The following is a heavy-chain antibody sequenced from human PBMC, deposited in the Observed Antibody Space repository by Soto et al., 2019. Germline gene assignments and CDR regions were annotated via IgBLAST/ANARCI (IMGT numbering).Heavy chain of an antibody. D-gene: IGHD1-1*01. CDR1: GFTFSNYW. Sequence: GGSLRLSCAASGFTFSNYWMTWVRQAPGKGLEWVANIRPDGSEESYVDSVKGRFTISRDNANNSVYLQMKSLRAEDTAVYYCARTGYADHWGQGILVTVS. J-gene: IGHJ4*02. V-gene: IGHV3-7*05. CDR2: IRPDGSEE. CDR3: ARTGYADH.